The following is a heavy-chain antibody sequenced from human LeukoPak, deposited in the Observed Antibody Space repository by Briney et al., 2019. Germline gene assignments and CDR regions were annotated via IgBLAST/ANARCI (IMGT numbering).Heavy chain of an antibody. D-gene: IGHD3-16*02. CDR1: GYTFTSYG. V-gene: IGHV1-18*01. J-gene: IGHJ4*02. Sequence: ASVKVSCKASGYTFTSYGISWVRQAPGQGLEWMGWISAYNGNTNYAQKLQGRVTMTTDASTSTAYMELSSLRSEDTAVYYCARGHGLRLGELSFKWGQGTLVTVSS. CDR3: ARGHGLRLGELSFK. CDR2: ISAYNGNT.